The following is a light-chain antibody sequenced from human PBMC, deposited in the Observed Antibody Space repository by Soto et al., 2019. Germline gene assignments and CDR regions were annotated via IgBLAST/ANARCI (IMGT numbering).Light chain of an antibody. CDR3: QQYDNLPPLLT. CDR2: DAS. J-gene: IGKJ4*01. CDR1: QDISNY. V-gene: IGKV1-33*01. Sequence: DIQMTQSPSSLSASVGDRVTITCQASQDISNYLNWYQQKPGKAPKLLIYDASNLETGVPSRFSGSGSGTDFTFTISSLQHEDIATYYCQQYDNLPPLLTFGGGTKVEIK.